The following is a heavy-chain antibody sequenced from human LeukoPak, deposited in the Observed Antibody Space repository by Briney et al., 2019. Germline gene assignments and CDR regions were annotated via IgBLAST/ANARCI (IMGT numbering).Heavy chain of an antibody. Sequence: SETLSLTCTVSGGSISSDYWSWIRQPPGKGLEWVGYIYYSGSTNYNPSPKSRVTISVDTSKNQFSLNLSSVTAADTALYYCARGGRDGYPLFDSWGQGTLVTVSS. J-gene: IGHJ4*02. D-gene: IGHD5-24*01. V-gene: IGHV4-59*01. CDR3: ARGGRDGYPLFDS. CDR2: IYYSGST. CDR1: GGSISSDY.